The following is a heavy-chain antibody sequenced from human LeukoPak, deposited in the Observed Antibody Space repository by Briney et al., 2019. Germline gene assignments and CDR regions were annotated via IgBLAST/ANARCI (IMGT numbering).Heavy chain of an antibody. Sequence: PSETLSLTCTVSGGSISSGDYYWSWIRQPPGKGLEWIGYIYYSGSTYYNPSLKSRVTISVDTSKNQFSLKLSSVTAADTAVYYCARSYVTYDSSGQGTWGQGTLVTVSS. CDR2: IYYSGST. J-gene: IGHJ5*02. D-gene: IGHD3-22*01. CDR1: GGSISSGDYY. V-gene: IGHV4-30-4*02. CDR3: ARSYVTYDSSGQGT.